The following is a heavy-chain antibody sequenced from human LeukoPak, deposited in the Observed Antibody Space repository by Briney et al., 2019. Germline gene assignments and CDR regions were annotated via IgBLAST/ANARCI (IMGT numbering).Heavy chain of an antibody. V-gene: IGHV1-69*13. J-gene: IGHJ6*03. CDR3: ARAHFQSIGVVPAAIDYYYYYMDV. Sequence: SVKVSCKASGYTFTSYGISWVRQAPGQGLEWMGGIIPIFGTANYAQKFQGRVTITADESTSTAYMELSSLRSEDTAVYYCARAHFQSIGVVPAAIDYYYYYMDVWGKGTTVTVSS. CDR2: IIPIFGTA. D-gene: IGHD2-2*01. CDR1: GYTFTSYG.